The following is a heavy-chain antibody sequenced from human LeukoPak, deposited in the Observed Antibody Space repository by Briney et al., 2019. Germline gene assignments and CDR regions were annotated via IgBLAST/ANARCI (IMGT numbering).Heavy chain of an antibody. D-gene: IGHD3-10*01. Sequence: SETLSLTCTVSGYSINSAFYWGWIRVPPGTGLEWIGSVFHRGTTYYNSSLKSRVNISIDTSKNQFSLKLNSLTAEDTAMYYCVRDGYYGSGSPGWFGPWGPGTLVIVSA. V-gene: IGHV4-38-2*02. CDR2: VFHRGTT. J-gene: IGHJ5*02. CDR1: GYSINSAFY. CDR3: VRDGYYGSGSPGWFGP.